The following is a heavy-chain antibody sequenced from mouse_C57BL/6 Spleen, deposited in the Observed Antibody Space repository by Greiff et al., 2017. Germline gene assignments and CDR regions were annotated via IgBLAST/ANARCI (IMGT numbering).Heavy chain of an antibody. CDR2: INPGSGGT. CDR1: GYAFTNYL. Sequence: VQLQQSGAELVRPGTSVKVSCKASGYAFTNYLIEWVKQRPGQGLEWIGVINPGSGGTNYNEKFKGKATLTADKSSSTAYMQLSSLTSEDSAVYFCALITTLPPYYAMDFWGQGTSVTVSS. CDR3: ALITTLPPYYAMDF. D-gene: IGHD1-1*01. J-gene: IGHJ4*01. V-gene: IGHV1-54*01.